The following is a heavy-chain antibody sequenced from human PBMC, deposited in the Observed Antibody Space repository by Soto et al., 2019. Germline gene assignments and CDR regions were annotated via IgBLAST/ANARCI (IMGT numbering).Heavy chain of an antibody. J-gene: IGHJ4*02. CDR1: GFTFSSYA. D-gene: IGHD3-22*01. CDR3: AKDFAVFHSSGYYPDY. Sequence: GGSLRLSCAASGFTFSSYAMSWVRQAPGKGLEWVSAISGSGGSTYYAESVKGRFTISRDNSKNTLYLQMKSLRAEDTAVYYCAKDFAVFHSSGYYPDYWGQGTLVTVSS. V-gene: IGHV3-23*01. CDR2: ISGSGGST.